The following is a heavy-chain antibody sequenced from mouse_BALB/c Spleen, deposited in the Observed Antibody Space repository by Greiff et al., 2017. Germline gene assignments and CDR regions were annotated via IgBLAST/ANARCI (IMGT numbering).Heavy chain of an antibody. CDR3: FYYGNYEGAMDY. CDR2: IYPGNVNT. V-gene: IGHV1S56*01. Sequence: QVHVKQSGPELVKPGASVRISCKASGYTFTSYYIHWVKQRPGQGLEWIGWIYPGNVNTKYNEKFKGKATLTADKSSSTAYMQLSSLTSEDSAVYFCFYYGNYEGAMDYWGQGTSVTVSS. CDR1: GYTFTSYY. J-gene: IGHJ4*01. D-gene: IGHD2-1*01.